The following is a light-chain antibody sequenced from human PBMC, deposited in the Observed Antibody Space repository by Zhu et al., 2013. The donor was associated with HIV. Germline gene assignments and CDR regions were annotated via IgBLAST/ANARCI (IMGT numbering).Light chain of an antibody. V-gene: IGLV2-14*01. CDR2: EVS. J-gene: IGLJ3*02. CDR1: SSDVGGYNS. CDR3: SSYTSSNTWV. Sequence: QSALTQPASVSGSPGQSITISCTGTSSDVGGYNSVSWYQLHPGRAPKLMIYEVSKRPSGVSNRFSGSKSGDTASLTISGLQAEDEADYYCSSYTSSNTWVFGGGTKLTVL.